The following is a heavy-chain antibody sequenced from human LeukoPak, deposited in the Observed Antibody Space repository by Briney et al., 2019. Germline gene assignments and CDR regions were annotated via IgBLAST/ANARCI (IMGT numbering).Heavy chain of an antibody. V-gene: IGHV3-23*01. CDR1: GFTFSSNA. CDR2: ISDSGANK. D-gene: IGHD1-26*01. CDR3: AKDVRVGGGGMDV. Sequence: GGSLRLSCAASGFTFSSNAIHWVRQAPGKGLEWVSLISDSGANKHYADSVKGRFTISRDNSKNTVSLQMNSLRAEDTAVYYCAKDVRVGGGGMDVWGQGTPVTVSS. J-gene: IGHJ6*02.